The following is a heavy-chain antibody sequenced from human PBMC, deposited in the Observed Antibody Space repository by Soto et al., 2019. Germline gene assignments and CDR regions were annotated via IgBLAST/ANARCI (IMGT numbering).Heavy chain of an antibody. J-gene: IGHJ5*02. CDR1: GETLASYC. CDR3: ARGLAAAGTGLNWFEP. Sequence: SVELSSEASGETLASYCSSSRRQAHRKGLEWMGWISAYNGNTNYAQKLQGRVTMTTDTSTSTAYMELRSLRSDDKAVYYCARGLAAAGTGLNWFEPWGTGPLVTVPQ. V-gene: IGHV1-18*01. CDR2: ISAYNGNT. D-gene: IGHD6-13*01.